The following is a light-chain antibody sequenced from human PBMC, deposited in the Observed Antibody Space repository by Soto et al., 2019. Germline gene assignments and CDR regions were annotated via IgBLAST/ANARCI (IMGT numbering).Light chain of an antibody. J-gene: IGKJ5*01. Sequence: EIVLTQSPGTLSLSPGERATLSCRASQSVSSSYLAWYQKKPGQAPRLLIYGASSRATGIPDRFSGSGTGTDFTLTISRLETEDFAVYYFQQYGSSPPITFGQGTRLEIK. V-gene: IGKV3-20*01. CDR3: QQYGSSPPIT. CDR1: QSVSSSY. CDR2: GAS.